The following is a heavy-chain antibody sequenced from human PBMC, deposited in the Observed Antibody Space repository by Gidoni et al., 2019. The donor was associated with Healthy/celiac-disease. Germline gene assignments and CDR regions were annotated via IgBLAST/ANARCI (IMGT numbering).Heavy chain of an antibody. D-gene: IGHD3-22*01. CDR3: ARDSYYYDSSGYSTPSGMDV. J-gene: IGHJ6*02. CDR2: IWYDGSNK. V-gene: IGHV3-33*01. CDR1: GFTFSSYG. Sequence: QVQLVESGGGEVQPGRSLRLSCAASGFTFSSYGMHWVRQAPGKGLEGVAVIWYDGSNKYYADSVKGRFTISRDNSKNTLYLQMNSLRAEDTAVYYCARDSYYYDSSGYSTPSGMDVWGQGTTVTVSS.